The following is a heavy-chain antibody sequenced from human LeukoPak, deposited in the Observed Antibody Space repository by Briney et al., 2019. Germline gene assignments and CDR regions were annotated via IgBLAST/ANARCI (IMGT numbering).Heavy chain of an antibody. V-gene: IGHV3-48*01. CDR2: ISSSSSTI. CDR3: ARDKGPILTDAFDI. Sequence: GGSLRLSCAASGFTFSNYSMNWVRQAPGKGLEWVSYISSSSSTIYYADSVKGRFTISRDNAKNSLYLQMNSLRAEDTAVYYCARDKGPILTDAFDIWGQGTMVTVSS. J-gene: IGHJ3*02. CDR1: GFTFSNYS.